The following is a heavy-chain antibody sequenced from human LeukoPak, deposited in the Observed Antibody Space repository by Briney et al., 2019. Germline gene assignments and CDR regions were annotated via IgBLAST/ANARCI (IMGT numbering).Heavy chain of an antibody. D-gene: IGHD4-11*01. J-gene: IGHJ4*02. Sequence: SETLSLTCTVSGYSISSGYYWGWIRQPPGKGLEWIGSIYHSGSTYYNPSLKSRVTISVDTSKNQFSLKLSSVTAADTAVYYCATGNYKHDYWGQGTLVTVSS. CDR1: GYSISSGYY. V-gene: IGHV4-38-2*02. CDR2: IYHSGST. CDR3: ATGNYKHDY.